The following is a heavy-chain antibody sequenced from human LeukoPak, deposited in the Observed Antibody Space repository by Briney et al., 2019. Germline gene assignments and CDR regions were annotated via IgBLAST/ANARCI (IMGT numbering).Heavy chain of an antibody. V-gene: IGHV3-64*01. CDR3: ARDKPTNYYDTSGYGNSFDI. Sequence: GGSLRLSCAASGFTFSSYAMHWVRQAPGKGLEYVSAISSNGGSTYYANSVKGRFTISRDNSENTLYLQMGSLRAEDMAVYYCARDKPTNYYDTSGYGNSFDIWGQGTMVTVSS. D-gene: IGHD3-22*01. CDR1: GFTFSSYA. J-gene: IGHJ3*02. CDR2: ISSNGGST.